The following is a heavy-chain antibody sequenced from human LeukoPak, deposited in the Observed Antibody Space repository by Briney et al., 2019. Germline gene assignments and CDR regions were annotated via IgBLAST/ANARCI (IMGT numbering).Heavy chain of an antibody. D-gene: IGHD3-22*01. J-gene: IGHJ4*02. CDR1: GFTFNIYT. V-gene: IGHV3-21*01. Sequence: GGSLRLSCAASGFTFNIYTMNWVRQAPGKGLEGVSSIGSTSNFVFYADSVKGRFTISRDNAKNSLFLQMDSLRGEDTAVYYCARDRAYDSSGWGQGTLVTVSS. CDR3: ARDRAYDSSG. CDR2: IGSTSNFV.